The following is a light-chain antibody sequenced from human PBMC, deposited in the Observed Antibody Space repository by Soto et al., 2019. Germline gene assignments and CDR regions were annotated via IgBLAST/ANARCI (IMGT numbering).Light chain of an antibody. CDR3: QQRSNWIT. CDR1: PSVSGSN. J-gene: IGKJ5*01. CDR2: GAS. Sequence: IVLTQSPGTLSLSPGERATLSCRASPSVSGSNLAWYQQKPGQAPRLVIYGASNRATGIPARFSGSGSGTDFTLTISSLEPEDFAVYYCQQRSNWITFGQGTRLEIK. V-gene: IGKV3-11*01.